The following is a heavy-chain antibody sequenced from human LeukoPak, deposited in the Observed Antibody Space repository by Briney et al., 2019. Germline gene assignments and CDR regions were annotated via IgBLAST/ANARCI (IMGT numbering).Heavy chain of an antibody. V-gene: IGHV4-39*01. CDR3: ARLSKGRYFDYIFDY. J-gene: IGHJ4*02. Sequence: PSETLSLTCTVSGGSGDSVSSSTYYWGWIRQPPGQGLEWIGNIYYTGSTYYNPSLKSRVTMSVDTSKDQFSLKVSSVTAADTAVYYCARLSKGRYFDYIFDYWGQGTLVTVSS. CDR1: GGSGDSVSSSTYY. D-gene: IGHD3-9*01. CDR2: IYYTGST.